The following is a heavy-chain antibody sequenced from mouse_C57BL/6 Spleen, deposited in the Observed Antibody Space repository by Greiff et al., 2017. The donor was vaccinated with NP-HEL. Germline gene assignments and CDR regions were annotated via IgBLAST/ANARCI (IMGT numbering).Heavy chain of an antibody. CDR1: GYTFTDYY. D-gene: IGHD1-1*01. V-gene: IGHV1-76*01. CDR3: ARSLITTVVAFPNFDV. Sequence: QVQLQQSGAELVRPGASVKLSCKASGYTFTDYYINWVKQRPGQGLEWIARIYPGSGNTYYNEKFKGKATLTAEKSSSTAYMQLSSLTSEDSAVYFCARSLITTVVAFPNFDVWGTGTTVTVSS. J-gene: IGHJ1*03. CDR2: IYPGSGNT.